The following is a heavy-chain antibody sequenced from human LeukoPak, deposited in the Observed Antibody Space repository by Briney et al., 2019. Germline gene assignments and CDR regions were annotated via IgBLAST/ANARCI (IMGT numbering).Heavy chain of an antibody. CDR1: GFTFSSSA. CDR3: AKDAAGPEY. CDR2: ISSSGTI. D-gene: IGHD6-13*01. J-gene: IGHJ4*02. Sequence: GGSLRLSCAASGFTFSSSAMNWVRQAPGMGLEWVSYISSSGTIFYADSVKGRFTVSRDNAKNTLYLQMNSLRAEDTAVYYCAKDAAGPEYWGQGTLVTVSS. V-gene: IGHV3-48*01.